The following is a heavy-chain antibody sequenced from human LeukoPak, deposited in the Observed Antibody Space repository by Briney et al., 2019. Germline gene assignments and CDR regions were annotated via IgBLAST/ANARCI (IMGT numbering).Heavy chain of an antibody. V-gene: IGHV4-34*01. CDR2: INHSGST. D-gene: IGHD6-13*01. Sequence: PSETLSLTCAVYGGSFSGYYWSWIRQPPGKGLEWIGEINHSGSTNYNPSLKSRVTISVDTSKNQFSLKLSSVTAADTAVYYCARHVWLIAAAGLGYMDVWGKGTTVTVSS. CDR1: GGSFSGYY. J-gene: IGHJ6*03. CDR3: ARHVWLIAAAGLGYMDV.